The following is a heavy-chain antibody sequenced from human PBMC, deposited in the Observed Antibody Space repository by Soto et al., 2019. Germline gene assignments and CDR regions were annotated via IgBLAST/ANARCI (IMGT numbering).Heavy chain of an antibody. Sequence: GGSLRLSCAASGFTFSTYAMSWVRQAPGKGLEWVSAISGSGGSTYYADSVKGRFTISRDNSKNTLYLQMNSLRAEDTAVYYCAKVRGTPGYYYGMDVWGQGTTVTVAS. D-gene: IGHD1-1*01. J-gene: IGHJ6*02. V-gene: IGHV3-23*01. CDR2: ISGSGGST. CDR1: GFTFSTYA. CDR3: AKVRGTPGYYYGMDV.